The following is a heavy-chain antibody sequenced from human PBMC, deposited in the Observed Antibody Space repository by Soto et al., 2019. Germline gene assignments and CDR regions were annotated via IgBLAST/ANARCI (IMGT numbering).Heavy chain of an antibody. Sequence: QVQLQESGPGLVKPSQTLSLTCTVSGGSISSGGYYWSWIRQHPGKGLEWIGYIYYSGSTYYNPFLKSRGTISVDTSKNQFSLKLSSVTAADTAVYYCARVSYDSSGYYPYYFDYWGQGTLVTVSS. J-gene: IGHJ4*02. CDR2: IYYSGST. V-gene: IGHV4-31*03. CDR1: GGSISSGGYY. CDR3: ARVSYDSSGYYPYYFDY. D-gene: IGHD3-22*01.